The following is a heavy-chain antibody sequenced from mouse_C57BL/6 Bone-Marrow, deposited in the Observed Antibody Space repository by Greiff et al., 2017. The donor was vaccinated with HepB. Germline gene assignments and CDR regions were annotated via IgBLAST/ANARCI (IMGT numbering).Heavy chain of an antibody. D-gene: IGHD1-1*01. Sequence: VKLQQSGAELARPGASVKLSCKASGYTFTSYGISWVKQRTGQGLEWIGEIYPRSGNTYYNEKFKGKATLTADKSSSTAYMELRSLTSEDSAVYVCARGDTTVVARNYWGQGTTLTVSS. CDR3: ARGDTTVVARNY. J-gene: IGHJ2*01. CDR2: IYPRSGNT. CDR1: GYTFTSYG. V-gene: IGHV1-81*01.